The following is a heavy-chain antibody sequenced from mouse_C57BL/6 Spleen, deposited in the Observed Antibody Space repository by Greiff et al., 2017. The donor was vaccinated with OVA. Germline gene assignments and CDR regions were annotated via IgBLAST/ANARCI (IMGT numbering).Heavy chain of an antibody. J-gene: IGHJ2*01. CDR3: AREGYGILDY. V-gene: IGHV1-82*01. CDR1: GYAFSSSW. CDR2: IYPGDGDT. D-gene: IGHD1-1*02. Sequence: QVQLQQSGPELVKPGASVKISCKASGYAFSSSWMNWVKQRPGKGLEWIGRIYPGDGDTNYNGKFKGKATLTADKSSSTAYMQLSSLTSEDSAVYFCAREGYGILDYWGQGTTLTVSS.